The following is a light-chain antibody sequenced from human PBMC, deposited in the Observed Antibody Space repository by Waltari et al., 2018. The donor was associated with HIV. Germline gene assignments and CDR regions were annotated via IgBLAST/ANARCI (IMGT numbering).Light chain of an antibody. V-gene: IGLV2-14*01. CDR1: SSDIGGYKY. CDR3: SSYTTSSTLV. J-gene: IGLJ3*02. CDR2: EVS. Sequence: QSALTQPASVSGSPGQSITISCTGTSSDIGGYKYVSWYQQQPGKAPKLMISEVSNRPSGVSNRFSGSKSGHTASLTISGLQAEDEADYYCSSYTTSSTLVFGGGTKLTVL.